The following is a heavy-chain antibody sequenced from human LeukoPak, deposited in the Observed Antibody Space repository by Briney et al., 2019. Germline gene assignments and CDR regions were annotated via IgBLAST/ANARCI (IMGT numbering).Heavy chain of an antibody. D-gene: IGHD2-8*01. J-gene: IGHJ4*02. Sequence: PGGSLRLSCAASGFTFSSHWMSWVRQAPGRGLEWVANIKQDGSEKYYVDSVKGRVTISRDNAKNSLYLQMNSLRTEDTAVYYCARDYVQYGSPVPMAGDWGQGTLVTVSS. CDR2: IKQDGSEK. CDR3: ARDYVQYGSPVPMAGD. V-gene: IGHV3-7*01. CDR1: GFTFSSHW.